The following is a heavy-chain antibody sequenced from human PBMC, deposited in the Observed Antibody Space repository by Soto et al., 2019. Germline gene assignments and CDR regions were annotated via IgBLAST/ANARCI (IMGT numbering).Heavy chain of an antibody. CDR3: AYERVAEMDTGAYFDY. D-gene: IGHD5-18*01. CDR1: GDTFSNSA. J-gene: IGHJ4*02. CDR2: IVILFGTP. Sequence: GASVKVSCKSSGDTFSNSAFSWVRQAPGRGLEWLVGIVILFGTPDFAQDFRDRAAIISDESTSTVYFELIRLRSEDKASSYCAYERVAEMDTGAYFDYWGQGTPATVSS. V-gene: IGHV1-69*13.